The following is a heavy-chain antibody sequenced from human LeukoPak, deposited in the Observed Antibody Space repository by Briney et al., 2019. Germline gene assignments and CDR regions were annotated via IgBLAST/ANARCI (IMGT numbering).Heavy chain of an antibody. CDR3: ASIAAAGNNDY. CDR2: VSIASTHI. J-gene: IGHJ4*02. Sequence: GGSLRLSCAASGFTFSNFNMNWVRQAPGKGLEWVSIVSIASTHILYADSVKGRFTISRDNAKNSLYLQMNSLRAEDTAVYYCASIAAAGNNDYWGQGTLVTVSS. CDR1: GFTFSNFN. V-gene: IGHV3-21*01. D-gene: IGHD6-13*01.